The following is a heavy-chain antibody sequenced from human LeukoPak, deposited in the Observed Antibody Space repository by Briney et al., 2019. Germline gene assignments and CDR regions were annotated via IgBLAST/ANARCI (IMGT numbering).Heavy chain of an antibody. CDR2: ISWNSGSI. CDR1: GFTFDDYA. J-gene: IGHJ6*02. Sequence: GGSLRLSCAASGFTFDDYAMHWVRQAPGKGLEWVSGISWNSGSIGHADSVKGRFTISRDNAKNSLYLQMNSLRAEDTALYYCAKDIDDSGWYAFGMDAWGQGTTVTVSS. CDR3: AKDIDDSGWYAFGMDA. V-gene: IGHV3-9*01. D-gene: IGHD6-19*01.